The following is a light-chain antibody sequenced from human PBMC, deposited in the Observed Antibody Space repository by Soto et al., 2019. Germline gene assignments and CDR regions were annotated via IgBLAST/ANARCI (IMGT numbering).Light chain of an antibody. CDR3: QQYNSYSQT. CDR2: DAS. Sequence: DIQMTQSPSTLSASVGDRVTITCRPSQSISSWLAWYQQKPGKAPKLLIYDASSLESGVPSRFSGSGSGTEFTLTISSLQPDDFATYYCQQYNSYSQTFGQGTKLEIK. J-gene: IGKJ2*01. CDR1: QSISSW. V-gene: IGKV1-5*01.